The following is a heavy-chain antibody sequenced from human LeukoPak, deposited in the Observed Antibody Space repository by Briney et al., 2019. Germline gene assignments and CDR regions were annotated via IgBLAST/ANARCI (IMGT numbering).Heavy chain of an antibody. CDR2: IRYDGSNK. D-gene: IGHD5-18*01. CDR3: SRSYGLSSAYYYYYMDI. CDR1: GFTFSSYG. J-gene: IGHJ6*03. Sequence: GGSLRLSCAASGFTFSSYGMNWVRQAPGKGLEWVAFIRYDGSNKYYADSVKGRFTISRDNSKNTLYLQMNSLRAEDTAVYYCSRSYGLSSAYYYYYMDIWGKGTTVTVSS. V-gene: IGHV3-30*02.